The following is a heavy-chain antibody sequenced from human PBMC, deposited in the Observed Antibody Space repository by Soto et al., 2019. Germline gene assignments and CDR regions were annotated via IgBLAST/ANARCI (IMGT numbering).Heavy chain of an antibody. J-gene: IGHJ2*01. Sequence: QVQLVESGGGVVQPGRSLRLSCAASGFTFSSYAMHWVRQAPGKGLEWVAVILYDGSNKYYADSVKGRFTISRDNSKNTLYLQMNSLRAEDTAVYYCAREEVWYFDLWGRGTLVTVSS. V-gene: IGHV3-30-3*01. CDR3: AREEVWYFDL. CDR2: ILYDGSNK. CDR1: GFTFSSYA.